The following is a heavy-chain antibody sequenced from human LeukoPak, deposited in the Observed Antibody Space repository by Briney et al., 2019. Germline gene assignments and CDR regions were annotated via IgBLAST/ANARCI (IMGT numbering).Heavy chain of an antibody. J-gene: IGHJ6*03. CDR2: TYYRSKWYH. D-gene: IGHD2-21*02. Sequence: SQTLSLTCAISGDSVSSNSATWSWIRQSPSRGLEWLGRTYYRSKWYHDYAVSVKSRITINPDTSKNQFSLQLNSVTPEDTAVYYCAREGREGLYCGGDCSDYYYYMDVWGTGTTVTVSS. CDR3: AREGREGLYCGGDCSDYYYYMDV. V-gene: IGHV6-1*01. CDR1: GDSVSSNSAT.